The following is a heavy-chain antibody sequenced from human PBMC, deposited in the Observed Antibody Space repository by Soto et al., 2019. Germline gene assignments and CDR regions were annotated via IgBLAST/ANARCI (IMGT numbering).Heavy chain of an antibody. J-gene: IGHJ3*02. CDR2: IYHSGST. V-gene: IGHV4-4*02. CDR1: GGSISSSNW. CDR3: ATYGSGTRRRGFDAFDI. Sequence: SETLSLTCAVSGGSISSSNWWSWVRQPPGKGLEWIGEIYHSGSTNYNPSLKSRVTISVDKYKNQFSLKLSSVTAADTAVYYCATYGSGTRRRGFDAFDIWGQGTMVTVSS. D-gene: IGHD3-10*01.